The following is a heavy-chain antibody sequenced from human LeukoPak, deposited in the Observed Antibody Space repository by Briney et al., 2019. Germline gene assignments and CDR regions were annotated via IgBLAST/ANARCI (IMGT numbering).Heavy chain of an antibody. CDR2: IYHSGST. D-gene: IGHD3-22*01. J-gene: IGHJ4*02. Sequence: SETLSLTCTVSGYSISSGYYWGWIRQPPGKGLEWIGSIYHSGSTYYNPSLKSRVTISVDTSKNQFSLKLSSVTAADTAVYYCARRDLEMDYYDSSGLADFDYWGQGTLVTVSS. CDR3: ARRDLEMDYYDSSGLADFDY. V-gene: IGHV4-38-2*02. CDR1: GYSISSGYY.